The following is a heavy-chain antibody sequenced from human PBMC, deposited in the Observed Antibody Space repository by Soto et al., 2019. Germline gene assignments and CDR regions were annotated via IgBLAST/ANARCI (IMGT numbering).Heavy chain of an antibody. CDR2: TYHRGST. CDR1: GVSISSYF. CDR3: ARIGGYHGPLDY. Sequence: SETLSLTCSVSGVSISSYFWSWIRQAPGRGLEWIGYTYHRGSTNYSPSLKSRVAISFDTSENQFSLKVNSVTAADTAVYYCARIGGYHGPLDYWGQGTPVTVSS. D-gene: IGHD6-25*01. J-gene: IGHJ4*02. V-gene: IGHV4-59*01.